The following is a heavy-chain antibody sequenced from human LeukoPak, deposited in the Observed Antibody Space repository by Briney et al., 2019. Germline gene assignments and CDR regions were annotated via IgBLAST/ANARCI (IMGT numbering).Heavy chain of an antibody. CDR3: ARDRDLNYFDY. CDR1: GGSISSYY. Sequence: SETLSLTCTVSGGSISSYYWSWIRQPPGKGLEWIGYIYYSGSTNYNPSLKSRVTISVDTSKNQFSLKLSSVTAADTAVYYCARDRDLNYFDYWGQGTLVTVSS. CDR2: IYYSGST. D-gene: IGHD3-10*01. J-gene: IGHJ4*02. V-gene: IGHV4-59*01.